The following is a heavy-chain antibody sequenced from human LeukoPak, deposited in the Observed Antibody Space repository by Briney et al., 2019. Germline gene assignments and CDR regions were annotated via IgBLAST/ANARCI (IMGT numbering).Heavy chain of an antibody. CDR3: ARQEWEPYYFDY. V-gene: IGHV4-59*08. D-gene: IGHD1-26*01. Sequence: KPSETLSLTCTVSGGSISSYYWSWIRQPPGKGLEWIWYIYYSGSTNYNPSLKSRVTISVDTSKNQFSLKLSSVTAADTAVYYCARQEWEPYYFDYWGQGTLVTVSS. CDR2: IYYSGST. CDR1: GGSISSYY. J-gene: IGHJ4*02.